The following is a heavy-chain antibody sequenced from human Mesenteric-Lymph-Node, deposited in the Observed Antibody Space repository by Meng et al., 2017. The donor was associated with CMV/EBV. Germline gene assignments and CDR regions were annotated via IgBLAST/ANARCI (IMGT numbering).Heavy chain of an antibody. D-gene: IGHD4-11*01. V-gene: IGHV4-59*01. CDR1: GASISTSY. J-gene: IGHJ5*02. Sequence: SGASISTSYWSWIRQPPGRGLEWIGDIYYRGSTNYNPSLKSRVTISLDTSRKQFSLKLSSVTAADTAVYYCARMYEHAYSNLKWLDPWGQGTLVTVSS. CDR3: ARMYEHAYSNLKWLDP. CDR2: IYYRGST.